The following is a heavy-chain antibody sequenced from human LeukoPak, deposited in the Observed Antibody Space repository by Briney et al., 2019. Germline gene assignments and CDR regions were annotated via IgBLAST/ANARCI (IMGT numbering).Heavy chain of an antibody. CDR2: VSSDGSNK. J-gene: IGHJ4*02. CDR3: GRDLRHQLLYCLDY. Sequence: PGGSLRLSCAASGFSFRSYAMHWVRQAPGKGLEWVAVVSSDGSNKYYADSVKGRFTISRDNSKNTVYLQMNSLRAEDTAVYYCGRDLRHQLLYCLDYWGQGTLVTVSS. CDR1: GFSFRSYA. V-gene: IGHV3-30*04. D-gene: IGHD2-2*02.